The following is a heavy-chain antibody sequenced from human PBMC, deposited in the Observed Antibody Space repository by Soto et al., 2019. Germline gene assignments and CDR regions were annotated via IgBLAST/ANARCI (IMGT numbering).Heavy chain of an antibody. J-gene: IGHJ6*03. CDR1: GFSLSDSA. CDR3: AKNGCSYPACYPYYYYVDV. CDR2: LTVTGDSA. V-gene: IGHV3-23*01. D-gene: IGHD2-15*01. Sequence: EVQLLESGGGLVQPGGSLRLSCAASGFSLSDSAVSWVRQAPGKGLEWVSSLTVTGDSAFYSDSVKGRFTISRDISKSTLYLQMNSLRDEDTAVYYCAKNGCSYPACYPYYYYVDVWGRGTTVTVSS.